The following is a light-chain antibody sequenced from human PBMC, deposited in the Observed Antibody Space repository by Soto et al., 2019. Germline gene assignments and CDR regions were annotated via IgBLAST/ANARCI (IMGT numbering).Light chain of an antibody. Sequence: DIQMTQSPSTLSASVGDRVTITCRASQDIYNGLAWYQQKPGRAPRLLIYKTAGLESGVPSRFSGSGSGTEYTLTISSLQPDDFATYYCQQYSIYPITFGGGIKLDIK. CDR2: KTA. J-gene: IGKJ4*01. CDR3: QQYSIYPIT. CDR1: QDIYNG. V-gene: IGKV1-5*03.